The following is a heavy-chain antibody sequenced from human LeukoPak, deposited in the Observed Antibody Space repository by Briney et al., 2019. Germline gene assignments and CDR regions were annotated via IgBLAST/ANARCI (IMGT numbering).Heavy chain of an antibody. CDR1: GFTFSSYG. J-gene: IGHJ4*02. CDR2: IWYDGSNK. V-gene: IGHV3-33*01. CDR3: ASGYSYGYGLDY. D-gene: IGHD5-18*01. Sequence: GRSLRLSCAASGFTFSSYGMHWVRQAPGKGLEWVAVIWYDGSNKYYADSVKGRFTISRDNSKNTLYLQMNSLRAEDTAVYYCASGYSYGYGLDYWGQGTLVTVSS.